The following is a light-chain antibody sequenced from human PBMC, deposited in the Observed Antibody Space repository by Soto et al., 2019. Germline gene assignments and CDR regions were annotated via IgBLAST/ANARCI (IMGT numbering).Light chain of an antibody. CDR2: DAY. CDR1: QSVSSN. CDR3: QQYGSSRTWT. J-gene: IGKJ1*01. V-gene: IGKV3-11*01. Sequence: EIVITQSPVTLSVSPGERVTLSCRASQSVSSNLAWYQQKPGQAPRLLIYDAYNRATGIPPRFSGSGSGTDFTLTISSLEPEDFAVYYCQQYGSSRTWTFGQGTKVDIK.